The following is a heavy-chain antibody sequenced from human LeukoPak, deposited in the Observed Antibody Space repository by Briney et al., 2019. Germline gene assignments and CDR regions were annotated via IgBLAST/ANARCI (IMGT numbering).Heavy chain of an antibody. Sequence: KTSETLSLTCTVSGGSISSYYWSWIRQPPGKGLEWIGYIYHSGSTYYNPSLKSRVTISVDRSKNQFSLKLSSVTAADTAVYFCAREGQDAFDIWGQGTMVTVSS. CDR1: GGSISSYY. CDR3: AREGQDAFDI. J-gene: IGHJ3*02. CDR2: IYHSGST. V-gene: IGHV4-59*12.